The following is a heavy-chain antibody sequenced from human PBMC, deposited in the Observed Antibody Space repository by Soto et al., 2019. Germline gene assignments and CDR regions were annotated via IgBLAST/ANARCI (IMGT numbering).Heavy chain of an antibody. D-gene: IGHD1-7*01. CDR2: ISANGQGI. V-gene: IGHV3-23*01. Sequence: PWGSLRLSCAASGFTFNNYAIIFFRHAPGKGLEWVSAISANGQGIYYADSVKGRFIISRDSSKNTVFLHMDSLTAEDTAVYYCAKDRNYPRDQFHNWGQGTLVTVSS. CDR3: AKDRNYPRDQFHN. J-gene: IGHJ4*02. CDR1: GFTFNNYA.